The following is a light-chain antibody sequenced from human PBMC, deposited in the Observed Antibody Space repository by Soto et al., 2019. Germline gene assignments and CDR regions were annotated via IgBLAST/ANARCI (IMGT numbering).Light chain of an antibody. Sequence: QSVLTQPPSVSGAPGQRVTISCTGSSSNIGAGYDVHWYQQLPGTAPKLLIYGNSHRPSGVPDRFSGSKSGTSASLAITGLQAEDEADYYCQSYDSSRSGYVVFGGGTKLTVL. CDR3: QSYDSSRSGYVV. V-gene: IGLV1-40*01. CDR2: GNS. CDR1: SSNIGAGYD. J-gene: IGLJ2*01.